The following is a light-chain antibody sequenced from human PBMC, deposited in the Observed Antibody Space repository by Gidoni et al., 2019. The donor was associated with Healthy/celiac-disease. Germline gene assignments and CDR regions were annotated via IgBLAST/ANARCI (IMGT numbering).Light chain of an antibody. CDR3: QQRSNWPPVT. CDR2: DAS. CDR1: QSVSSY. J-gene: IGKJ5*01. Sequence: EIVLTQSPATLSLSPGERATLSCRARQSVSSYLAWYQQQPGQAPRLLIYDASNRATGIPARFSGSGSGTDFTLTISSLEPEDFAVYYCQQRSNWPPVTFGQGTRLEIK. V-gene: IGKV3-11*01.